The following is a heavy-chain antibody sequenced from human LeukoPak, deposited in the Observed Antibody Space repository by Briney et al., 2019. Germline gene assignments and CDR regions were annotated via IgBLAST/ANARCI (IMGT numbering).Heavy chain of an antibody. CDR2: FASEDGET. V-gene: IGHV1-24*01. CDR3: ATVETTVTTFDY. D-gene: IGHD4-17*01. CDR1: GYTPTELS. Sequence: WASVKVSRRVSGYTPTELSMHWVRQARGKGLEWVGGFASEDGETIYAQKIQGRVTMTEATSTDTAYMELSSLRSEDTAGYYCATVETTVTTFDYGGERTLVTVSS. J-gene: IGHJ4*02.